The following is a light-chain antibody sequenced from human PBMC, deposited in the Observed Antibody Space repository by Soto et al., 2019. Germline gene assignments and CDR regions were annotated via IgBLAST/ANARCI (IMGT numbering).Light chain of an antibody. CDR3: QSYDSSLSGWGV. J-gene: IGLJ2*01. CDR1: SSNIGAGYD. CDR2: GNS. V-gene: IGLV1-40*01. Sequence: SALTQPPSVSGAPGQRVTISCTGSSSNIGAGYDVHWYQQLPGTAPKLLIYGNSNRPSGVPDRFSGSKSGTSASLAITGLQAEDEADYYCQSYDSSLSGWGVFGGGTKLTVL.